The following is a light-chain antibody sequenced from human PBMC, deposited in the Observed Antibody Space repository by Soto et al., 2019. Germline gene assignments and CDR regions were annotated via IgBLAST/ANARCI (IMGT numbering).Light chain of an antibody. V-gene: IGKV1-8*01. J-gene: IGKJ2*01. CDR3: QQYYSYPPNT. CDR1: QGISSY. Sequence: AIRMTQSPSSLSASTGDRVAITCRASQGISSYLAWYQQKPGKAPKLLIYAASTLQSGVPSRFSGSGSGTDFTLTIRCLQSEDFATYYWQQYYSYPPNTFGQGTKLEIK. CDR2: AAS.